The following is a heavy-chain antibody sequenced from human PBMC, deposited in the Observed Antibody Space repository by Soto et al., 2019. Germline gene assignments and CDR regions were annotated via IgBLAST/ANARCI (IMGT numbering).Heavy chain of an antibody. D-gene: IGHD5-18*01. CDR2: INPNNGST. J-gene: IGHJ4*02. V-gene: IGHV1-46*01. Sequence: ASVKVSCKASGNTFASYYMHWVRQAPGQGLEWMGIINPNNGSTSYAQKFQGRVTMTTDTSTSTVYMELRSLRSDDTAVYYCARDVGYGLIDYWGQGTLVTVPQ. CDR3: ARDVGYGLIDY. CDR1: GNTFASYY.